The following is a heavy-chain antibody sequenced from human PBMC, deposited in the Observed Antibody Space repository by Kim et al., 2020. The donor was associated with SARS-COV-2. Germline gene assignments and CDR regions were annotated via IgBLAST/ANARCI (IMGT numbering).Heavy chain of an antibody. J-gene: IGHJ4*02. CDR2: ISYDGSNK. Sequence: GGSLRLSCAASGFTFSSYAMHWVRQAPGKGLEWVAVISYDGSNKYYADSVKGRFTISRDNSKNTLYLQMNSLRAEDTAVYYCARPLPSDILTGCMGYWGQGTLVTVSS. CDR1: GFTFSSYA. D-gene: IGHD3-9*01. V-gene: IGHV3-30*04. CDR3: ARPLPSDILTGCMGY.